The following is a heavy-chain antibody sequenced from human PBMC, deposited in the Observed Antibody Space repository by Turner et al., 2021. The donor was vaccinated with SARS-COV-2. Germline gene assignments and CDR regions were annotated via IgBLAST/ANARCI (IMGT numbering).Heavy chain of an antibody. D-gene: IGHD7-27*01. CDR1: GGSISSSSSY. V-gene: IGHV4-39*01. Sequence: QLQLQESVPGLVKPSETLSLTSTVSGGSISSSSSYWGWIRQPPGKGLEWIASIYNSESTYYNPCLKSRVTVSVDTSKNQFSLKLSSVTAADTAVDYGARVWVRWWYFDLWGRGTLVTVSS. CDR2: IYNSEST. J-gene: IGHJ2*01. CDR3: ARVWVRWWYFDL.